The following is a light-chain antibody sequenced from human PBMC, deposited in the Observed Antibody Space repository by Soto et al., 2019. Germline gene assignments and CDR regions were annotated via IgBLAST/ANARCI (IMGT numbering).Light chain of an antibody. CDR3: QTWGTGIRV. Sequence: QLVLTQSPSASASLGASVKLTCTLSSGHSSYVIAWHQQQPEKGPRYLMKLSSDGSHSKGDGIPDRFSGSSSGAERYLTISSLQSEDEADYYCQTWGTGIRVFGGGTKVTVL. CDR2: LSSDGSH. V-gene: IGLV4-69*01. J-gene: IGLJ3*02. CDR1: SGHSSYV.